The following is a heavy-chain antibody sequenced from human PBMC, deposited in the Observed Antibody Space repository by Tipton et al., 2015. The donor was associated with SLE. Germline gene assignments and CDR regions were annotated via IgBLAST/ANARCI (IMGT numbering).Heavy chain of an antibody. CDR3: ARDPFRGLAVAASAY. CDR2: INHSGTT. D-gene: IGHD6-19*01. V-gene: IGHV4-34*01. J-gene: IGHJ4*02. Sequence: TLSLTCAVYDGSFSGYCWSWIRQPPGKGLEWIGEINHSGTTNYDPSLKSRVTISVDTSKNQFSLKLSSVTAADTAVYYCARDPFRGLAVAASAYCGQGTLVTVSS. CDR1: DGSFSGYC.